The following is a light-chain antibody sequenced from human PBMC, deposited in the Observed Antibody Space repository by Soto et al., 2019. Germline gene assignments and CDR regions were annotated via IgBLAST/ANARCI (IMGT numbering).Light chain of an antibody. CDR3: QQYDTSIWAYT. CDR2: GAS. Sequence: EVVLTQSPVTLSLSPGERATLSCRASQSVSSSYLAWYQQKPGQAPRLLIYGASSSATGIPDRFSGSGSGTDFTLTISSLEPEDFAAYYCQQYDTSIWAYTFGQGTKLEIK. V-gene: IGKV3-20*01. CDR1: QSVSSSY. J-gene: IGKJ2*01.